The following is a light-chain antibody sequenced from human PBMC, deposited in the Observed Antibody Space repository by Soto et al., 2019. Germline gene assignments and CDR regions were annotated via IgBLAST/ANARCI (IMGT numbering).Light chain of an antibody. V-gene: IGKV3-20*01. CDR1: QSVGGNY. Sequence: EIVLTQSPATLSLSPGERATLSCRASQSVGGNYLTWYQQKPGQAPRLLIYGASSRASGIPDRFSGSGSGTDFTLTISRLEPEDFAVYYCQQHDNSPWMFGQGTK. CDR3: QQHDNSPWM. CDR2: GAS. J-gene: IGKJ1*01.